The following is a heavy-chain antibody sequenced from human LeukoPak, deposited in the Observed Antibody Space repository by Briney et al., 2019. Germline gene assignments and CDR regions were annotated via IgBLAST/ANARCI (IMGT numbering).Heavy chain of an antibody. V-gene: IGHV4-59*08. CDR1: GGSISSYY. Sequence: SETLSLTCTVSGGSISSYYWSWIRQPPGKGLEWIGYIYYSGGTNYNPSLKSRVTISVDTSKNEFSLKLSSVTAADTAVYYCARITITSGGYYYYGMDVWGQGTTVTVSS. CDR3: ARITITSGGYYYYGMDV. CDR2: IYYSGGT. J-gene: IGHJ6*02. D-gene: IGHD3-16*01.